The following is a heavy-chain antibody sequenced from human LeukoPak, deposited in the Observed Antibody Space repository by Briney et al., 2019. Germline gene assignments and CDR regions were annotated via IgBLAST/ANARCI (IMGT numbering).Heavy chain of an antibody. Sequence: GGSLRLSCAASGFTVSSNYMSWVRQAPGKGLEWVSVIYSGGSTYYAASVKGRFTISRDNSKNTLYLQMNSLRAEHTAVYYCARESSSSWYNWFDPWGQGTLVTVSS. J-gene: IGHJ5*02. V-gene: IGHV3-66*01. D-gene: IGHD6-13*01. CDR2: IYSGGST. CDR1: GFTVSSNY. CDR3: ARESSSSWYNWFDP.